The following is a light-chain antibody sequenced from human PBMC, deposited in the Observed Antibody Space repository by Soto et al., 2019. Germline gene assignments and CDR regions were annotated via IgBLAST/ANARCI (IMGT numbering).Light chain of an antibody. CDR1: SSDIGDYNY. Sequence: QSALTQPPSASGSPGQSVTFSGTGTSSDIGDYNYVSWYQQHPGKAPKLMIYEVTKRPSGVPDRFSGSKSGNTASLTVSGLQADDEVDYYCSSYAGNNNYVFGTGTKVTVL. CDR2: EVT. J-gene: IGLJ1*01. V-gene: IGLV2-8*01. CDR3: SSYAGNNNYV.